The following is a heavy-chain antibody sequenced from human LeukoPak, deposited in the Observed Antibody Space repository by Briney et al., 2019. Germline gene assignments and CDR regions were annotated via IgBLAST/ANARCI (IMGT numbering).Heavy chain of an antibody. CDR1: AGTFNTYA. D-gene: IGHD3-10*01. V-gene: IGHV1-69*06. Sequence: SVKVSCKASAGTFNTYAISWVRQAPGQGLEWMGRITPLSATPSQSQWIQGRVTITADISTNTVFLDLSSLRSGDTALYFCAGDPPGTPVGFDVWGQGTMVTVSS. J-gene: IGHJ3*01. CDR2: ITPLSATP. CDR3: AGDPPGTPVGFDV.